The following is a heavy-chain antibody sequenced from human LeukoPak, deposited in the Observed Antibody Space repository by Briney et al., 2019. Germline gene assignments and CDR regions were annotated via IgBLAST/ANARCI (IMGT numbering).Heavy chain of an antibody. Sequence: ASVKVSCKASGYTFTGYYMHWVRQAPGQGLEWMGRINPNSGGTNYAQKFQGRVTMTRDTSISTAYMELSRLRSDDTAVYYCVASFWSGYYINYWGQGTLVTVSS. CDR1: GYTFTGYY. CDR3: VASFWSGYYINY. D-gene: IGHD3-3*01. J-gene: IGHJ4*02. V-gene: IGHV1-2*06. CDR2: INPNSGGT.